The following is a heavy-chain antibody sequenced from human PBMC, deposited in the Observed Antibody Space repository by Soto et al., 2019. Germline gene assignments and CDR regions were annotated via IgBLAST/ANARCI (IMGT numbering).Heavy chain of an antibody. J-gene: IGHJ5*01. V-gene: IGHV3-30-3*02. Sequence: VGSLRLSCVASGFTFSGFAMHWVRQAPGKGLEWVAIVSYDGNNQSYRDSVKGRFTISRDSSRNTVYLQMNSLRPEDTAAYFCAKDFDWGKSGGPSLDSWGHGTLVTVSS. D-gene: IGHD7-27*01. CDR3: AKDFDWGKSGGPSLDS. CDR1: GFTFSGFA. CDR2: VSYDGNNQ.